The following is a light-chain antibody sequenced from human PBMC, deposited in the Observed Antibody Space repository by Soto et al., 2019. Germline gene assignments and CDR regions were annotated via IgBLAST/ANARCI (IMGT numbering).Light chain of an antibody. Sequence: EIVFTQSPATLSLSPGERATLSCRASQSVSSYLAWYQQKPGQAPRLLIYDASKRATGIPARFSGSGFGTDFTLTISRLEPEDFAVYYCQQYVSSPWAFGQGTKVDIK. CDR3: QQYVSSPWA. V-gene: IGKV3-20*01. CDR2: DAS. J-gene: IGKJ1*01. CDR1: QSVSSY.